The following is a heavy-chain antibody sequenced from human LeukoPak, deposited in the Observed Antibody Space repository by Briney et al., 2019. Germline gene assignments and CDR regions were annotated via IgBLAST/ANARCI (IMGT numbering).Heavy chain of an antibody. CDR3: ARDTGSEVVGATLNY. J-gene: IGHJ4*02. CDR2: ISGYNGNT. D-gene: IGHD2-15*01. V-gene: IGHV1-18*01. Sequence: ASVKVSCKASGYTLTSYGISWVRQAPGQGLEWMGWISGYNGNTNYAQKLQGRVTMTTDTSTSTAYMELRGLRSDDTALYYCARDTGSEVVGATLNYWGQGTLVTVSP. CDR1: GYTLTSYG.